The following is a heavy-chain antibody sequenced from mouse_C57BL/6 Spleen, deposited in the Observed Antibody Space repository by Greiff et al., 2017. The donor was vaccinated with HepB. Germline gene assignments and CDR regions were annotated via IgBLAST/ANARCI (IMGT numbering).Heavy chain of an antibody. CDR1: GYTFTSYW. Sequence: QVQLKQPGAELVRPGSSVKLSCKASGYTFTSYWMDWVKQRPGQGLEWIGNIYPSDSETHYNQKFKDKATLTVDKSSSTAYMQLSSLTSEDSAVYYCARSDYDRFAYWGQGTLVTVSA. J-gene: IGHJ3*01. V-gene: IGHV1-61*01. CDR2: IYPSDSET. D-gene: IGHD2-4*01. CDR3: ARSDYDRFAY.